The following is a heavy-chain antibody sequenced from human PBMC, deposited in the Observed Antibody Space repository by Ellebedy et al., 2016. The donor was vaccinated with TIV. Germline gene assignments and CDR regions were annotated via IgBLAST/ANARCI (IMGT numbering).Heavy chain of an antibody. V-gene: IGHV1-18*01. Sequence: ASVKVSCXASGYTFTSYGISWVRQAPGQGLEWMGWISAYSGNTNYAQKFQGRVTITADESTSTAYMELSSLRSEDTAVYYCARDTEDGYNRRLGYYWGQGTLVTVSS. J-gene: IGHJ4*02. D-gene: IGHD5-24*01. CDR1: GYTFTSYG. CDR3: ARDTEDGYNRRLGYY. CDR2: ISAYSGNT.